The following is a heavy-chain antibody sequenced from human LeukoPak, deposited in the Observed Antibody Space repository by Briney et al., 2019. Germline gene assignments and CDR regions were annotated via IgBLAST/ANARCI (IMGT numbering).Heavy chain of an antibody. J-gene: IGHJ4*02. V-gene: IGHV4-38-2*02. Sequence: SETLSLTCTVSGYSISSGYYWGWIRQPPGKGLEWIGSIYHSGRTFYNPSLKSRVTISVDTSKNQFSLKLTSVTAADTAVYYCAIGVGATAAGDYWGQGTLVTVSS. CDR2: IYHSGRT. D-gene: IGHD1-26*01. CDR1: GYSISSGYY. CDR3: AIGVGATAAGDY.